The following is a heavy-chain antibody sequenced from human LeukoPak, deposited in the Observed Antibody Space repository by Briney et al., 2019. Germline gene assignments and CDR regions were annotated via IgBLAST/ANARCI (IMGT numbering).Heavy chain of an antibody. D-gene: IGHD6-25*01. CDR2: IYPGDSDT. J-gene: IGHJ3*02. CDR1: GYSFTSYW. V-gene: IGHV5-51*01. CDR3: ARPPSMAADNDAFDI. Sequence: GESLKISCKGSGYSFTSYWIGWVRQMPGKGLEWMGIIYPGDSDTRYSPSFQGQVTISADKSISTAYLQWSSLKASDTAMYYCARPPSMAADNDAFDIWGQGTMVTVSS.